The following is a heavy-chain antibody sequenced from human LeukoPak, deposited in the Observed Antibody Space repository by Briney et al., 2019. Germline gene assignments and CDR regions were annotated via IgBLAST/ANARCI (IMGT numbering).Heavy chain of an antibody. Sequence: GGSLRLSCAASGFTFSSYSMNWVRQAPGKRLEWVSSISSSSSYIYYADSVKGRFTISRDNAKNSLYLQMNSLRAEDTAVYYCARWPVDKDAFDIWGQGTMVTVSS. J-gene: IGHJ3*02. CDR2: ISSSSSYI. V-gene: IGHV3-21*01. CDR3: ARWPVDKDAFDI. D-gene: IGHD5-24*01. CDR1: GFTFSSYS.